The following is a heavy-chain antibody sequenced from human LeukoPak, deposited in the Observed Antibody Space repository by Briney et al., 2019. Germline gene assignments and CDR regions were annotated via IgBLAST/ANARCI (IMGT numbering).Heavy chain of an antibody. CDR3: VRDEPITMVRGVIDY. Sequence: PGGSLRLSCAASGFTFSDYYMSWIRQAPGKGLEWVSYTSSSSTTIYYADSVKGRFTISRDNAKNSLYLQMNSLRAEDTAVYYCVRDEPITMVRGVIDYWGQGTLVTVSS. D-gene: IGHD3-10*01. V-gene: IGHV3-11*01. CDR2: TSSSSTTI. J-gene: IGHJ4*02. CDR1: GFTFSDYY.